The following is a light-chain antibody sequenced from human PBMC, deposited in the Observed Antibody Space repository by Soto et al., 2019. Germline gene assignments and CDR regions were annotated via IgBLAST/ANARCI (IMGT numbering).Light chain of an antibody. Sequence: EIVLTQSPGTLSLSPGERATLSCRASQSVSSNIAWYQQKLGQAPRLLIYGASSRAPGIPARFSGSGSGTEFTLTISSLQSEDFALYYCQQYNNWPPLTFGGGTKVDIK. CDR1: QSVSSN. V-gene: IGKV3-15*01. CDR3: QQYNNWPPLT. J-gene: IGKJ4*01. CDR2: GAS.